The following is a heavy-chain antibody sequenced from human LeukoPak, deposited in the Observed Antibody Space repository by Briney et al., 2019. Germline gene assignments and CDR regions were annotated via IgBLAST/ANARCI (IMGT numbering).Heavy chain of an antibody. CDR2: MNQDGSQK. Sequence: GGSLRLSCAASGFTFSNSWMNWVRQAPGKGLEWVAHMNQDGSQKDYLDSVKGRFTISRDNTKNSLYLQMNSLRAEDTGVYYCXXXXXXXXSSAWYDAFDIWGQGTMVTVSS. CDR3: XXXXXXXXSSAWYDAFDI. J-gene: IGHJ3*02. CDR1: GFTFSNSW. V-gene: IGHV3-7*01. D-gene: IGHD6-19*01.